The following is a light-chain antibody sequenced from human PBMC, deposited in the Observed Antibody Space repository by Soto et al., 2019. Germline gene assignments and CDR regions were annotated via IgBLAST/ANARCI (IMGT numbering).Light chain of an antibody. CDR2: DAS. V-gene: IGKV1-5*01. CDR3: QQYNSYSWT. Sequence: DIQMTQSPSTLSASFGDGVTITCRASQRISTWLAWYQQKPGKAPKLLIYDASSLESGVPSRFSGSGSGTEFTLTISSLQPDDFATYYCQQYNSYSWTFGQGTKVDIK. CDR1: QRISTW. J-gene: IGKJ1*01.